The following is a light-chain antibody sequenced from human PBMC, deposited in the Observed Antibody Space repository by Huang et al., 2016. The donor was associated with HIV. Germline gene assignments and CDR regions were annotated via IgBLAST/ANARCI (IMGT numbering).Light chain of an antibody. Sequence: DIVMTQSPDSLAVSLGERATINCKSSQSVLYSSNNKNYLAWYQQKQGQPPKLLIYGASTRESGVPDRFSGSGSGTDFTLTISSLQAEDVAVYYCQQYYSTPCTFGQGTKLEIK. J-gene: IGKJ2*02. V-gene: IGKV4-1*01. CDR3: QQYYSTPCT. CDR2: GAS. CDR1: QSVLYSSNNKNY.